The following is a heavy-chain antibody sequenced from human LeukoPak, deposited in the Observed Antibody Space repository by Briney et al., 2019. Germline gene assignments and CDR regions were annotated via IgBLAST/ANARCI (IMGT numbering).Heavy chain of an antibody. CDR2: IYHSGST. Sequence: PSETLSLTCAVSGYSISSGYYWGWIRQPPGKGLEWIGSIYHSGSTYYNPSLKSRVTISVDTSKNQFSLKLSSVTAADTAVYYCARASYYYDSREGRGGWDWFDPWGQGTLVTVSS. CDR1: GYSISSGYY. CDR3: ARASYYYDSREGRGGWDWFDP. J-gene: IGHJ5*02. V-gene: IGHV4-38-2*01. D-gene: IGHD3-22*01.